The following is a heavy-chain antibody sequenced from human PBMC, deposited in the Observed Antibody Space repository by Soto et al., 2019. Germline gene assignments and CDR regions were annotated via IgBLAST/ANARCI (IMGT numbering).Heavy chain of an antibody. Sequence: SETLSLTCAVYGGSFSGYYWSWIRQPPGKGLEWIGEINHSGSTNYNPSLKSRVTISVDTSKNQFSLKLSSVTAADTAVYYCARAIGSGWYLNNKFDYWGQGTLVTVSS. V-gene: IGHV4-34*01. J-gene: IGHJ4*02. D-gene: IGHD6-19*01. CDR2: INHSGST. CDR3: ARAIGSGWYLNNKFDY. CDR1: GGSFSGYY.